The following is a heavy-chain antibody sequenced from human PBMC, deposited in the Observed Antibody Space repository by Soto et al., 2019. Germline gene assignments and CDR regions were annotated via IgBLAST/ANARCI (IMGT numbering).Heavy chain of an antibody. CDR3: AREEGSGCPGDY. D-gene: IGHD6-19*01. CDR2: INSDGSST. V-gene: IGHV3-74*01. Sequence: EVQLVESGGGLVQPGGSLRLSCAASGFTFSSYWMHRVRQAPGKGLVWVSRINSDGSSTSYADSVKGRFTISRDNAKNTLYLQMNSLRAEDTAVYYCAREEGSGCPGDYWGQGTLVTVSS. CDR1: GFTFSSYW. J-gene: IGHJ4*02.